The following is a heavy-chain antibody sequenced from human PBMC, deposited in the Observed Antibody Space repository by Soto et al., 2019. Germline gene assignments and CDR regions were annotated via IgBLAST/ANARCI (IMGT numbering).Heavy chain of an antibody. V-gene: IGHV3-23*01. J-gene: IGHJ6*02. CDR2: ISGSGGST. D-gene: IGHD1-26*01. Sequence: EVQLLESGGGLVQPGGSLRLSCAASGFTFSSYAMSWVRQAPGKGLEWVSAISGSGGSTYYADSVKGRFTISRDNSKNTLYLQMNSLRAEDTAVYYCAKAGGYGIVGAQARDGMDVWGQGTTVTVSS. CDR1: GFTFSSYA. CDR3: AKAGGYGIVGAQARDGMDV.